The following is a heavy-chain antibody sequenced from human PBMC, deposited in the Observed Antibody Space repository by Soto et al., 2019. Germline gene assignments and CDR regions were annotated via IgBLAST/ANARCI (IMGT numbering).Heavy chain of an antibody. CDR3: ARESRVVVASNDAFDI. V-gene: IGHV1-69*13. CDR1: GGTFSSCA. D-gene: IGHD3-22*01. Sequence: ASVKVSCKASGGTFSSCAISWVRQAPGQGLEWMGGIIPIFGTANYAQKFQGRVTITADESTSTAYMELSSLRSEDTAVYYCARESRVVVASNDAFDIWGQGTMVTVSS. CDR2: IIPIFGTA. J-gene: IGHJ3*02.